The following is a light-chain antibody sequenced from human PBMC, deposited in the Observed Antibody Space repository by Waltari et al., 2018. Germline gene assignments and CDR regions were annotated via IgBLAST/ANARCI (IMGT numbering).Light chain of an antibody. V-gene: IGLV2-14*01. Sequence: QSALTQPASVSESPGQSITFSCSGSSSDVGGQNHVSWYQHHPGKAPKLMIYDVCNRPSGIAHRFSAAKSGNTASRTISGLQAEDEADDYCSSYTSSDSLVFGTVTAVTVL. CDR1: SSDVGGQNH. J-gene: IGLJ1*01. CDR2: DVC. CDR3: SSYTSSDSLV.